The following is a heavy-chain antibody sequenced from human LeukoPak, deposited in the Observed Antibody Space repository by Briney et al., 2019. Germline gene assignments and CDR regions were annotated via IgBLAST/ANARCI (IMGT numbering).Heavy chain of an antibody. CDR2: ISAYNGNT. D-gene: IGHD6-6*01. J-gene: IGHJ4*02. Sequence: GASVKVSCKASGYTFTSYDINWVRQAPGQGLEWMGWISAYNGNTNYAQKLQGRVTMTTDTSTSTAYMELRSLRSDDTAVYYCARVASVKLALDYWGQGTLVTVSS. V-gene: IGHV1-18*01. CDR3: ARVASVKLALDY. CDR1: GYTFTSYD.